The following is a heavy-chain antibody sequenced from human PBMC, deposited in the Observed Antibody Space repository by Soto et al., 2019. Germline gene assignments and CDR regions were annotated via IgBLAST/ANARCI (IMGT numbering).Heavy chain of an antibody. CDR2: IIPIFGTA. D-gene: IGHD3-16*01. Sequence: GASVKVSCKASGGTFSSYAISWVRQAPGQGLEWMGGIIPIFGTANYAQKFQGRVTITADESTSTAYMELSSLRSEDTAVYYCAADLGGGAWVQPGSYYYYGMDVWGQGTTVTVSS. J-gene: IGHJ6*02. CDR3: AADLGGGAWVQPGSYYYYGMDV. CDR1: GGTFSSYA. V-gene: IGHV1-69*13.